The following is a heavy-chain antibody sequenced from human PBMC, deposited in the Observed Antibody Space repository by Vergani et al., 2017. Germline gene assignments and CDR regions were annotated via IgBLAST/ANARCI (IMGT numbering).Heavy chain of an antibody. Sequence: QVQLQESGPGLVKPSETLSLTCTVSGASVNRANYYWSWIRRTPGTGLEWIGFIYHRGGTSYSPSLKSRVTISLDTSKNQFSLKVASVTAADTAMYYCESTFCGGKCYYNHWGQGTLVTVSS. V-gene: IGHV4-61*01. CDR2: IYHRGGT. CDR3: ESTFCGGKCYYNH. D-gene: IGHD2-21*01. J-gene: IGHJ4*02. CDR1: GASVNRANYY.